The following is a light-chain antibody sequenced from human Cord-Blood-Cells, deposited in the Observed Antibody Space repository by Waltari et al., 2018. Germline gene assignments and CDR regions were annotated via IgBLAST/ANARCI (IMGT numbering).Light chain of an antibody. CDR3: SSYTSSSTYV. Sequence: QSALTQPASVSGSPGQSITIPCTGTSSDGAGYHYVAWYQQHPGKAPKLMIYEVSNRPSGVSNRFSGSKSGNTASLTISGLQAEDEADYYCSSYTSSSTYVFGTGTKVTVL. CDR2: EVS. V-gene: IGLV2-14*01. CDR1: SSDGAGYHY. J-gene: IGLJ1*01.